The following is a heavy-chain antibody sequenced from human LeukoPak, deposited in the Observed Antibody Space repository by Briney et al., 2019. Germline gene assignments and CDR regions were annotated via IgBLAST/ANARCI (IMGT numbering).Heavy chain of an antibody. CDR3: AKDRYSSSTTS. D-gene: IGHD6-13*01. Sequence: GGSLRLSCAASGFTVSTNYMSWVRQAPGKGLEWVSVIYSGGSTYYADSVKGRFTISRDNSKNTLYLQMNSLRAEDTAVYYCAKDRYSSSTTSWGQGTLVTVSS. CDR2: IYSGGST. V-gene: IGHV3-53*01. CDR1: GFTVSTNY. J-gene: IGHJ4*02.